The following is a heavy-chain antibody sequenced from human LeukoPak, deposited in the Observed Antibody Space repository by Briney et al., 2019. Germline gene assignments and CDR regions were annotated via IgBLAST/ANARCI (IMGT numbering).Heavy chain of an antibody. CDR1: GFTFSNAW. J-gene: IGHJ4*02. D-gene: IGHD5-24*01. Sequence: PGGSLRLSCAASGFTFSNAWMSWVRQAPGKGLEWVGRIKSKTDGGITDYAAPVKGRFTISRDDSKNTLYLQMNSLKTEDTAVYYCTTARDRRGDYWGQGTLVTVSS. CDR2: IKSKTDGGIT. V-gene: IGHV3-15*01. CDR3: TTARDRRGDY.